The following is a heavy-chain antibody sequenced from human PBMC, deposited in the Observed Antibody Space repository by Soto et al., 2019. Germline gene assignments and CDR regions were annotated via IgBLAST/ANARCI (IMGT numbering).Heavy chain of an antibody. Sequence: GASVKVSCKASGYTFTTYTLHWVRQAPGQSPEWMGWINGGTDNIRLSQKFQRRVNLTKDTSATTVYMELTSLTSEDTAVYYCARGRLAAAGRLGTFDYWGQGSLVTVSS. CDR3: ARGRLAAAGRLGTFDY. J-gene: IGHJ4*02. D-gene: IGHD6-13*01. CDR2: INGGTDNI. V-gene: IGHV1-3*01. CDR1: GYTFTTYT.